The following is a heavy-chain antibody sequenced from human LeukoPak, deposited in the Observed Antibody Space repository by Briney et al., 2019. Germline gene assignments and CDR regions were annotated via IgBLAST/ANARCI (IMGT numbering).Heavy chain of an antibody. CDR2: IIPIFGTT. Sequence: SVKVSCKASGGTFSSHAISWVRQAPGQGLEWVGGIIPIFGTTNYAQKFQGRVTITTDESTSTGYMELRSLSSDDTAVYYCARGDSGYDYGFDNWGQGTLVTVSS. CDR3: ARGDSGYDYGFDN. V-gene: IGHV1-69*05. J-gene: IGHJ4*02. D-gene: IGHD5-12*01. CDR1: GGTFSSHA.